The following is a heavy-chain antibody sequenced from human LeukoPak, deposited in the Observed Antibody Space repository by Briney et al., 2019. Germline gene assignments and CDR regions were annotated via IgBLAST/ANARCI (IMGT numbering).Heavy chain of an antibody. D-gene: IGHD2-2*01. CDR3: ARANFLYCSSTTCLFDY. Sequence: ASVKVSCKASGYTFTDYCMHWVRQAPGQGFEWMRWINPNDGDTNYAQKFQGRVTMTRDTSISTAHMEVSRLRSDDTAVYYCARANFLYCSSTTCLFDYWGQGTLVTVSS. J-gene: IGHJ4*02. CDR1: GYTFTDYC. CDR2: INPNDGDT. V-gene: IGHV1-2*02.